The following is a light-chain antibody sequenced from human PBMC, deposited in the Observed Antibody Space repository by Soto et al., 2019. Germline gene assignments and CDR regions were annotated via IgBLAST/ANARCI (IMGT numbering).Light chain of an antibody. CDR2: TNN. CDR1: SSNIGAGYD. Sequence: QSVLTQPPSVSGAPGQRVTISCTGSSSNIGAGYDVHWYLQLPGTAPKLLVYTNNNRPSGVPDRFSGSKSGTSASLAITGLQAEDEADYYCAAWDDSLSCPVFGGGTKLTVL. V-gene: IGLV1-40*01. CDR3: AAWDDSLSCPV. J-gene: IGLJ3*02.